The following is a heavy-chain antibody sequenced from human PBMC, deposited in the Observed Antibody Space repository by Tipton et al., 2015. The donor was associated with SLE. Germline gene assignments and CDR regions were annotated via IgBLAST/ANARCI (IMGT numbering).Heavy chain of an antibody. CDR3: ARGVLDF. Sequence: TLSLTCTVSGGSITNHYWNWIRQPPGKGLEWIGYIHYSGTTHDNPSLKSRVTMSVDTSKNQSSLKLSSVTAADTAVYYCARGVLDFWGQGMLVTVSS. CDR2: IHYSGTT. V-gene: IGHV4-59*11. CDR1: GGSITNHY. J-gene: IGHJ4*02.